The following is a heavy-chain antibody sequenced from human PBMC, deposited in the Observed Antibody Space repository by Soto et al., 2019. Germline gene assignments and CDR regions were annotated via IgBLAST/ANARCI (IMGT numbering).Heavy chain of an antibody. CDR3: ARPIRGYMDV. CDR1: GGSISSYY. D-gene: IGHD2-21*01. CDR2: IYYTGST. J-gene: IGHJ6*03. V-gene: IGHV4-59*01. Sequence: SETLSLTCTVSGGSISSYYWSWIRQPPGKGLEWIGYIYYTGSTNYNPSLKSRVTISVDTSKNQFSLKLSSVTAADTAVYYCARPIRGYMDVWGKGTTVTVSS.